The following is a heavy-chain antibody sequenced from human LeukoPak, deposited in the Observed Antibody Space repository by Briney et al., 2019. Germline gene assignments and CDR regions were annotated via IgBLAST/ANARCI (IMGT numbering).Heavy chain of an antibody. Sequence: ASVKVSCKASGYTFTSYAMNWVRQAPGQGLEWMGWINTNTGNPTYAQGFTGRFVFSLDTSVSTAYLQISSLKAEDTAVYYCARFTHQRLGYYYYGMDVWGQGTTVTVSS. D-gene: IGHD6-25*01. CDR3: ARFTHQRLGYYYYGMDV. CDR1: GYTFTSYA. J-gene: IGHJ6*02. V-gene: IGHV7-4-1*02. CDR2: INTNTGNP.